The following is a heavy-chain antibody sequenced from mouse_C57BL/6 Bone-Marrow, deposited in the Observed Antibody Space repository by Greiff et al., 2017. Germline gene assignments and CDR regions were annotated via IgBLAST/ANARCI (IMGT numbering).Heavy chain of an antibody. Sequence: QVHVQQPGAELVKPGASVKLSCKASGYTFTGYWMHWVKQRPGRGLEWIGRIYPNSGGTTYNEKFKSKATLTVDKPSSTAYMQLSSLTSEHSAVYYCARSGDCYSTSYYFDYGGQGTTLTVSS. CDR2: IYPNSGGT. D-gene: IGHD2-3*01. V-gene: IGHV1-72*01. CDR3: ARSGDCYSTSYYFDY. CDR1: GYTFTGYW. J-gene: IGHJ2*01.